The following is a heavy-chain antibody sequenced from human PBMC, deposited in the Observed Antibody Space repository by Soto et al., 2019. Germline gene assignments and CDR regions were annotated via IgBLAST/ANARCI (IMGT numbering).Heavy chain of an antibody. CDR2: IWYDGSNK. CDR3: ARVVIGYSSRAPTYYYGMDV. J-gene: IGHJ6*02. V-gene: IGHV3-33*01. D-gene: IGHD6-13*01. Sequence: SGGSLRLSCAASGFTFSSYGMHWVRQAPGKGLEWVAVIWYDGSNKYYADSVKGRFTISRDNSKNTLYLQMNSLRAEDTAVYYCARVVIGYSSRAPTYYYGMDVWGQGTTVTVSS. CDR1: GFTFSSYG.